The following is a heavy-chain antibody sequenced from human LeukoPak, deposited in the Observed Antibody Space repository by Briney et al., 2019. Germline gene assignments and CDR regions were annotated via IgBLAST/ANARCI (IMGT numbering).Heavy chain of an antibody. CDR3: ARGAHWEYYDSSGIPFGY. Sequence: ASVRVSCKASGGSFSNYAFSWVRQAPGQGLEWMGRITPIVDIATYIQKFQGRVTITANKFTSTAYMELSSLTSEDTAVYYCARGAHWEYYDSSGIPFGYWGQGTLVTVSS. J-gene: IGHJ4*02. CDR1: GGSFSNYA. CDR2: ITPIVDIA. V-gene: IGHV1-69*04. D-gene: IGHD3-22*01.